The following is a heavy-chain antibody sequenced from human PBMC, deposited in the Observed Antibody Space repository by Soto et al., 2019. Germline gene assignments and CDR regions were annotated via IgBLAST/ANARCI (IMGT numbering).Heavy chain of an antibody. CDR2: IIPIFGTA. V-gene: IGHV1-69*01. CDR3: AGRGLRVRYFDY. J-gene: IGHJ4*02. CDR1: GGTFSSYA. Sequence: QVQLVQSGAEVKKPGSSVKVSCKASGGTFSSYAISWVRQAPGQGLEWMGVIIPIFGTANYAQKFQGRVTITADESTSTAYMELSSLISEDTAVYHCAGRGLRVRYFDYWGQGSLVTVSS. D-gene: IGHD4-17*01.